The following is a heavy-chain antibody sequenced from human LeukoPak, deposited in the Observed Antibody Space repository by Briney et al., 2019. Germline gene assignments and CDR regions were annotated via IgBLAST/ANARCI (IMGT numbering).Heavy chain of an antibody. CDR2: VYSSGVG. CDR1: GGSITGYY. Sequence: PSETLSLTCTVSGGSITGYYWNWIRQPAGQGVEWLGRVYSSGVGNYNPSLTSRVTMSVDTSKNQFSLKLTSLTAADTAVYYCAREEFLHEIDSSGYFVYWGQGTLVTVSS. V-gene: IGHV4-4*07. CDR3: AREEFLHEIDSSGYFVY. D-gene: IGHD3-22*01. J-gene: IGHJ4*02.